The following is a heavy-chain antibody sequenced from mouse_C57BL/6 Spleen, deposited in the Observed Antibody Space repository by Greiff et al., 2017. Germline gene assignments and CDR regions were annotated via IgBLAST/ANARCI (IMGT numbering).Heavy chain of an antibody. V-gene: IGHV1-5*01. CDR3: TLDGYYENYFDY. D-gene: IGHD2-3*01. CDR1: GYTFTSYW. CDR2: IYPGNSDT. J-gene: IGHJ2*01. Sequence: VQLQESGTVLARPGASVKMSCKTSGYTFTSYWMHWVKQRPGQGLEWIGAIYPGNSDTSYNQKFKGKAKLTAVTSASTAYMELSSLTKEDSAVYYCTLDGYYENYFDYWGQGTTLTVSS.